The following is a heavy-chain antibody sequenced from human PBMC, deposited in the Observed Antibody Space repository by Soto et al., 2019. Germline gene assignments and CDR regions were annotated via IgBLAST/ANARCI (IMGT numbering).Heavy chain of an antibody. D-gene: IGHD6-6*01. V-gene: IGHV4-59*01. J-gene: IGHJ4*02. CDR2: GST. CDR3: ARVIQLVRPYYLDY. Sequence: GSTNYNPSLKSRVTISVDTSKNQFSLKLNSVTAADTAVYYCARVIQLVRPYYLDYWGQGTLVTVSS.